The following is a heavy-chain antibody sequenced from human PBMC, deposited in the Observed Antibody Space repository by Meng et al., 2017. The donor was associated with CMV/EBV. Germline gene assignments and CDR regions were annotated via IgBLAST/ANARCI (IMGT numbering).Heavy chain of an antibody. CDR2: ISAYNGNT. Sequence: ASVKVSCKASGYTFTSYGISWVRQAPGQGLEWMGWISAYNGNTNYAQKLQGRVTMTTDTSTSTAYMELRSLRSNDAAVYYCASGGRGTYYGFWSGYSSFDYWGQGTLGTVSS. V-gene: IGHV1-18*01. CDR1: GYTFTSYG. D-gene: IGHD3-3*01. CDR3: ASGGRGTYYGFWSGYSSFDY. J-gene: IGHJ4*02.